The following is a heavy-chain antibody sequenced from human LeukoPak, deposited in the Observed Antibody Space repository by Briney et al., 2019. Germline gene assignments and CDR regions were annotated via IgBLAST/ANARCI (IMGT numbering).Heavy chain of an antibody. CDR3: ARCMVLSQGWCNWFDP. CDR2: IRIGGGGT. J-gene: IGHJ5*02. V-gene: IGHV3-23*01. CDR1: GFDLTTYA. Sequence: LPGGSLRLSCAASGFDLTTYAMTWVRQAPAKGLEWVSSIRIGGGGTNYADSVKGRFTISRDNSENTLHLQMNNLRVEDTARYFCARCMVLSQGWCNWFDPWGQGTLVTVSS. D-gene: IGHD6-13*01.